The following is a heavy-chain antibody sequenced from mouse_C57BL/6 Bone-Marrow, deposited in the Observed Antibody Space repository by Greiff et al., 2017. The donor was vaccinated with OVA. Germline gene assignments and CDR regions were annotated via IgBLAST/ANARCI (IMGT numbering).Heavy chain of an antibody. CDR1: GYTFTSYW. V-gene: IGHV1-5*01. D-gene: IGHD1-2*01. CDR2: IYPGNSDT. Sequence: EVQLQQSGTVLARPGASVKMSCKTSGYTFTSYWMHWVKQRPGQGLEWIGAIYPGNSDTSYNQKFKGKAKLTAVTSASTAYMELSSLTNEDSAVYYCTRDYGTLPYCDVWGTGTTVTVSS. J-gene: IGHJ1*03. CDR3: TRDYGTLPYCDV.